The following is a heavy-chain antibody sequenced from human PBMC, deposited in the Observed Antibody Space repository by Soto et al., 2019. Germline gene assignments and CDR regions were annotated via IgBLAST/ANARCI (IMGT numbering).Heavy chain of an antibody. CDR3: VRDYLLTGFDP. Sequence: SETLSLTCTVSGASISGFYWSWIRKSAGKGLEWIGYVYYSGSTNYYPSLESRVTISIDASKNQFSLKMKSVTAADTAVYYCVRDYLLTGFDPWGQVALVTVSS. J-gene: IGHJ5*02. V-gene: IGHV4-59*01. CDR1: GASISGFY. CDR2: VYYSGST. D-gene: IGHD3-9*01.